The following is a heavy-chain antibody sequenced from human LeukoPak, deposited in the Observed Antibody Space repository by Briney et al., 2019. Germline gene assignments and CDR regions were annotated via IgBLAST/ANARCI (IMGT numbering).Heavy chain of an antibody. CDR1: GFTLSSYW. J-gene: IGHJ5*02. Sequence: GGSLRLSCAASGFTLSSYWMSWVRQAPGKGLEWVANIKQDGSEKDYVDSVKGRFTISRDNAKNSLCLQMNSLRAEDTAVYYCAGYSRSSGWFDPWGQGTLVTVSS. CDR3: AGYSRSSGWFDP. D-gene: IGHD6-6*01. CDR2: IKQDGSEK. V-gene: IGHV3-7*01.